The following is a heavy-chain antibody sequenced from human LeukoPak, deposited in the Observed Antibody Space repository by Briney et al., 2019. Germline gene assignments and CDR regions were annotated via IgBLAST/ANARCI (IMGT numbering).Heavy chain of an antibody. CDR1: GGSISVSNYY. CDR2: IYTSGST. V-gene: IGHV4-61*02. J-gene: IGHJ6*03. Sequence: SETLSLTCSLSGGSISVSNYYWTWFRQPAGKGLEWIGRIYTSGSTNYNPSLRSRVTISVDTSKNQFSLKLSSVTAADTAVYYCASYIAARPGVYYMDVWGKGTTVTVSS. D-gene: IGHD6-6*01. CDR3: ASYIAARPGVYYMDV.